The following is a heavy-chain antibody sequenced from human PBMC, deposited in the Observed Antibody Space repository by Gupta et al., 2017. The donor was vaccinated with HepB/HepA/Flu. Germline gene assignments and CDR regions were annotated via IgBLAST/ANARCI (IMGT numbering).Heavy chain of an antibody. CDR1: GGSISSSSYY. J-gene: IGHJ5*02. D-gene: IGHD2-2*01. V-gene: IGHV4-39*01. Sequence: QLQLQESGPGLVRPSETLSLTCTVSGGSISSSSYYWGWIRQPPGKGLEWIGSIYYSGSTYYNPSLKSRVAVSVDTSKNQFSLKLSSVTAADTAVYYCARYQLPWGNWFDPWGQGTLVTVSS. CDR2: IYYSGST. CDR3: ARYQLPWGNWFDP.